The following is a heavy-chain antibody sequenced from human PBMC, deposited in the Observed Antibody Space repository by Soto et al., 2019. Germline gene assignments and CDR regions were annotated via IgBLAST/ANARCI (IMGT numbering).Heavy chain of an antibody. CDR3: ARSQTTVTSYDY. CDR2: IYHSGST. V-gene: IGHV4-30-2*01. D-gene: IGHD4-17*01. Sequence: SETLSLTCAVSVAPLARGVNPGAWSRKPPGKGLDWIGYIYHSGSTYYNPSLKSRVTISVDRSKNQFSLKLSSVTAADTAVYYCARSQTTVTSYDYWGQGTLVTVSS. J-gene: IGHJ4*02. CDR1: VAPLARGVNP.